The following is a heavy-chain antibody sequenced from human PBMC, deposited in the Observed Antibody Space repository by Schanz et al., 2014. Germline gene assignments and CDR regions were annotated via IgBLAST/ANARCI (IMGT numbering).Heavy chain of an antibody. J-gene: IGHJ5*02. CDR1: GYTFTSYG. D-gene: IGHD3-9*01. CDR2: ISAYNGNT. CDR3: AKAEYDILTDFYYRLDP. Sequence: QVQLLQSGAKAKKPGASVKVSCKAFGYTFTSYGISWVRQAPGQGLEWMGWISAYNGNTRNPQKLQGIVTRTTVTSTSTAYMELRKLRTDSSDVYDCAKAEYDILTDFYYRLDPWGQGTLVIVSS. V-gene: IGHV1-18*01.